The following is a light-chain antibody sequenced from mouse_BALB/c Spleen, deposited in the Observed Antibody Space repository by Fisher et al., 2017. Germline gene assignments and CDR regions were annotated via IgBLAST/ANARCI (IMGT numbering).Light chain of an antibody. CDR3: QQWSSYPPT. J-gene: IGKJ5*01. CDR1: SSVSY. V-gene: IGKV4-68*01. Sequence: IVLTQTPALMSASPGEKVTMTCSASSSVSYMYWYQQKPRSSPKPWIYLTSNLASGVPARFSGSGSGTSYSLTISRMEAEDAATYYCQQWSSYPPTFGAGTKLELK. CDR2: LTS.